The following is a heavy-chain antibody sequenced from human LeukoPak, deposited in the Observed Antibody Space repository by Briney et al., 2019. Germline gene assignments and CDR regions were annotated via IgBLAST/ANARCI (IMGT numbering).Heavy chain of an antibody. V-gene: IGHV1-2*02. Sequence: GAAVKVSCKASGYTFTGYYMHCVRQAPGQGLEWMGWINPNSGGTNYAQKFQGRVTMTRDTSISTAYMELSRLRSDDTAVYYCARLYSSGWYDYWGQGTLVTVSS. J-gene: IGHJ4*02. CDR1: GYTFTGYY. D-gene: IGHD6-19*01. CDR3: ARLYSSGWYDY. CDR2: INPNSGGT.